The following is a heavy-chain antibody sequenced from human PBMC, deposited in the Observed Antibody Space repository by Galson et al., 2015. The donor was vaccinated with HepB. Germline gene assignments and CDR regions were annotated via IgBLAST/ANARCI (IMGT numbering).Heavy chain of an antibody. D-gene: IGHD2-15*01. CDR1: GFTFSKYW. CDR2: INSDGSSA. J-gene: IGHJ6*04. Sequence: SLRLSCAASGFTFSKYWMYWVRQAPGKGLVWVSRINSDGSSATYADSVQGRFTVSRDNAKNPLYLQMNSLRVEDTAVYYCASLVAYYYFGMDVWGEGTTVTVSS. V-gene: IGHV3-74*01. CDR3: ASLVAYYYFGMDV.